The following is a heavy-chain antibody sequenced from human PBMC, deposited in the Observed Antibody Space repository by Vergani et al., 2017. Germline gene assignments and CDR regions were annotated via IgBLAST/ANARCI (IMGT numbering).Heavy chain of an antibody. CDR2: IIPIFGTA. D-gene: IGHD4-23*01. J-gene: IGHJ4*02. V-gene: IGHV1-69*01. CDR3: ARRTLNDYGGKGYFDY. Sequence: QVQLVQSGAEVKKPESSVKVSCKASGGTFSSYAISWVRQAPGQGLEWMGGIIPIFGTANYAQKFQGRVTITADESTSTAYMELSSLRSEDTAVYYCARRTLNDYGGKGYFDYWGQGTLVTVSS. CDR1: GGTFSSYA.